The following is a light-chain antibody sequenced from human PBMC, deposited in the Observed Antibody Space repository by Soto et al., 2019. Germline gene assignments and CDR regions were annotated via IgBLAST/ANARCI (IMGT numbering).Light chain of an antibody. V-gene: IGKV3-15*01. J-gene: IGKJ1*01. CDR1: QSGSSS. Sequence: EIVVTQSPATLSVSPGERVTLSCRDSQSGSSSLAWYQQRPGQAPRLLIYDTSTRAAGIAARFSGSGSVTEFTPTISSLQSEDSAVYYCQQDVHWPPGAFGQGTTVDIK. CDR2: DTS. CDR3: QQDVHWPPGA.